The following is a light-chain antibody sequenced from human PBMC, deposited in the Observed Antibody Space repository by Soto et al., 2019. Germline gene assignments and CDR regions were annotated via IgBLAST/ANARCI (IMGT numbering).Light chain of an antibody. CDR1: QNISIW. CDR3: QQYHTFWT. CDR2: DVS. V-gene: IGKV1-5*01. J-gene: IGKJ1*01. Sequence: DIHITHSPSTLSSSVVDRITITCRASQNISIWLAWYQQKPGKAPKLLIYDVSNLESGIPSRFSGSGSQADFTLTISSLQTDDSATYYCQQYHTFWTFGQGTKVDIK.